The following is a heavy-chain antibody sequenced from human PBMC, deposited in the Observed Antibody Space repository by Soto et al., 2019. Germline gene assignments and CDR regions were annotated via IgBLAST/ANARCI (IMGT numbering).Heavy chain of an antibody. CDR2: IRNKANSYTT. CDR1: GFTFSDHY. D-gene: IGHD3-10*01. Sequence: EVQLVESGGNLVQPGGSLRLSCAASGFTFSDHYMDWVRQAPGKGLEWVGRIRNKANSYTTTYAASVKGRFTISRDDSKNSLSLQVNSLKTEDTAVYYCTRVKFLGFGVDPRTNERASDYWGQGTLVTVSS. V-gene: IGHV3-72*01. J-gene: IGHJ4*02. CDR3: TRVKFLGFGVDPRTNERASDY.